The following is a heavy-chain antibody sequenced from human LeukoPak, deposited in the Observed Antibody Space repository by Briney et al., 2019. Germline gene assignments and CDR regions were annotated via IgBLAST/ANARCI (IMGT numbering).Heavy chain of an antibody. CDR3: ATDLGQPVGESS. J-gene: IGHJ5*02. V-gene: IGHV1-46*01. D-gene: IGHD3-10*01. CDR1: GGTFSSYA. CDR2: INPSGGST. Sequence: ASVKVSCKASGGTFSSYAISWVRQAPGQGLEWMGIINPSGGSTSYAQKFQGRVTMTEDTSTDTAYMELSSLRSEDTAVYYCATDLGQPVGESSWGQGTLVTVSS.